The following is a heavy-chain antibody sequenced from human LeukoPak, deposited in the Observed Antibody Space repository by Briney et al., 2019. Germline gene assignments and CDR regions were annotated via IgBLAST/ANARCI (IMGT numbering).Heavy chain of an antibody. CDR3: AKDRPGGQWLVFDY. V-gene: IGHV3-23*01. CDR1: GFTFGSYA. Sequence: GGSLRLSCAASGFTFGSYAMSWVRQAPGKGLEWVSAISGSGGSTYYADSVKGRFTISRDNSKNSLYLQMNSLRTEDTALYYCAKDRPGGQWLVFDYWGQGTLVTVSS. CDR2: ISGSGGST. D-gene: IGHD6-19*01. J-gene: IGHJ4*02.